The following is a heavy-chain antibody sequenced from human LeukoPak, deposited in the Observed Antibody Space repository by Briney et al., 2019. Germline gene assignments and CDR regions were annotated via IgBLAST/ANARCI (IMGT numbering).Heavy chain of an antibody. CDR2: INSDGTTT. D-gene: IGHD3-22*01. CDR1: GFAFSSYW. J-gene: IGHJ5*02. Sequence: GGSLRLSCEPSGFAFSSYWMHWVRQAQGKGLVWVSRINSDGTTTTYADSVKGRFTISRDNAKNTLYLRMNSLRAEDTAVYYCARGSSGYYYHWFDPWGQGTLVTVSS. CDR3: ARGSSGYYYHWFDP. V-gene: IGHV3-74*01.